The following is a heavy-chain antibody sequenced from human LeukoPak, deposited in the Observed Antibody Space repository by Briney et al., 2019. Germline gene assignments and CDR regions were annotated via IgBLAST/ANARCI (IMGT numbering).Heavy chain of an antibody. CDR3: ASRRRYDTPPDY. Sequence: PGGSLRLSRAASGFTFSSYAMSWVRQAPGKGLEWVSAISGSGGSTYYADSVKGRFTISRDNSKNTLYLQMNSLRAEDTAVYYCASRRRYDTPPDYWGQGTLVTVSS. V-gene: IGHV3-23*01. CDR1: GFTFSSYA. J-gene: IGHJ4*02. D-gene: IGHD3-9*01. CDR2: ISGSGGST.